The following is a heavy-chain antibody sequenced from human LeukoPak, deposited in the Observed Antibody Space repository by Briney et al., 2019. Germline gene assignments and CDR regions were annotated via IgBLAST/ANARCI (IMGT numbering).Heavy chain of an antibody. CDR2: IYYSGST. V-gene: IGHV4-39*01. J-gene: IGHJ4*02. CDR3: ASSFIAAAGTFFFDY. Sequence: WVRQAPGKGLEWIGSIYYSGSTYYNPSLKSRVTISVDTSKNQFSLKVSSVTAADTAVYYCASSFIAAAGTFFFDYWGQGTLVTVSS. D-gene: IGHD6-13*01.